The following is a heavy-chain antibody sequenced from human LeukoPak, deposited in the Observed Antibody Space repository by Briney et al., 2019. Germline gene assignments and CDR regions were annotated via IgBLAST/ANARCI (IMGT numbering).Heavy chain of an antibody. CDR3: ARDRDSSWLILDY. V-gene: IGHV1-2*02. CDR1: GYTFTGYY. CDR2: INPNSGGT. J-gene: IGHJ4*02. Sequence: ASVKFSCKASGYTFTGYYMHWVRQAPGQGLEWMGWINPNSGGTNYAQKFQGRVTMTRDTSISTAYMELRRLRSDDTAVYYCARDRDSSWLILDYWGRGTVVTVSS. D-gene: IGHD6-13*01.